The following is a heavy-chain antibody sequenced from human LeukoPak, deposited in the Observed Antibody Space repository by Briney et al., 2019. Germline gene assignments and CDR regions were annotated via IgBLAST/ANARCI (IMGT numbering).Heavy chain of an antibody. Sequence: PGGSLRLSCAASGFTFSSYAMSWVRQAPGKGLKWVSAISGSGGSTYYADSVKGRFTISRDNSKNTLYLQMNSLRAEDTAVYYCAKEVVINYYDSSGYLYYFDYWGQGTLVTVSS. CDR3: AKEVVINYYDSSGYLYYFDY. CDR2: ISGSGGST. J-gene: IGHJ4*02. CDR1: GFTFSSYA. D-gene: IGHD3-22*01. V-gene: IGHV3-23*01.